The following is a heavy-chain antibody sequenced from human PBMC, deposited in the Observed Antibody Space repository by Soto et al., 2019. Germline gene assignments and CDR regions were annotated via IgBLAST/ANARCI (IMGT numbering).Heavy chain of an antibody. J-gene: IGHJ4*02. V-gene: IGHV1-69*01. Sequence: QVQLVQSGAEVKNPGSTVKVSCKASGGTFRSYAISWVRQAPGQGLEWMGGIIPIFGTANYAQKFQGRVTITAGDSTCTASTELSSLRSEDTAVYYCAGAVYSSASGTPFDYWGQGTLVTVSS. CDR3: AGAVYSSASGTPFDY. CDR2: IIPIFGTA. CDR1: GGTFRSYA. D-gene: IGHD6-6*01.